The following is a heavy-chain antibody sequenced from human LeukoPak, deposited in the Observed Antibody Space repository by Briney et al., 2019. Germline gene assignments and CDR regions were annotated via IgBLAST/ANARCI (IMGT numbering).Heavy chain of an antibody. D-gene: IGHD2-2*01. V-gene: IGHV3-30-3*01. J-gene: IGHJ3*02. CDR3: ARDTLGYCSSTSCSEGAFDI. CDR1: GFTFSSYA. CDR2: ISYDGSNK. Sequence: GGSLRLSCAASGFTFSSYAMHWVRQAPGKGLEWVAVISYDGSNKYYADSVKGRFTISRDNSKNTLYLQMNSLRAEDTAVYYCARDTLGYCSSTSCSEGAFDIWGQGTMVTVSS.